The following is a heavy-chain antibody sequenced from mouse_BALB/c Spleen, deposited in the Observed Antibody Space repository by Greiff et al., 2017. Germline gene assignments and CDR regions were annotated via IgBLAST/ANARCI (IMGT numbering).Heavy chain of an antibody. Sequence: QVQLQQSGPELVRPGVSVKISCKGSGYTFTDYAMHWVKQSHAKSLEWIGVISTYYGNTNYNQKFKGKATMTVDKSSSTAYMELARLTSEDSAIYYCARGGYRYGYYAMDDWGQGTSVTVAS. J-gene: IGHJ4*01. CDR2: ISTYYGNT. CDR1: GYTFTDYA. D-gene: IGHD2-14*01. CDR3: ARGGYRYGYYAMDD. V-gene: IGHV1-67*01.